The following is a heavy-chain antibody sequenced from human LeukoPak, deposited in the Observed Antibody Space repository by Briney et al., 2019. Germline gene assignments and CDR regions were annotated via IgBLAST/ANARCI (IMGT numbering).Heavy chain of an antibody. Sequence: SETLSLTCAVYGGSFSGYYWSWIRQPPGKGLEWIGEINHSGSTNYNPSLKSRVTISVDTSKNRFSLKLSSVTAADTAVYYCARGGYSYGPFPFQHWGQGTLVTVSS. D-gene: IGHD5-18*01. J-gene: IGHJ1*01. CDR2: INHSGST. CDR3: ARGGYSYGPFPFQH. CDR1: GGSFSGYY. V-gene: IGHV4-34*01.